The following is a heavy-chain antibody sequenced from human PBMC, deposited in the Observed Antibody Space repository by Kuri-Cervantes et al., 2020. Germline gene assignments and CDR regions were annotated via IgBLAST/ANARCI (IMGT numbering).Heavy chain of an antibody. CDR3: ARDRLRGTSCMGY. CDR2: INPNSGGT. V-gene: IGHV1-2*02. Sequence: ASVKVSCKASGYIFTAYYIHWVRQAPGQGLEWMGWINPNSGGTNYGQNFQGRVTMTRDTSISTTYMELSSLRSDDTAVYYCARDRLRGTSCMGYWGQGTLVTVSS. CDR1: GYIFTAYY. J-gene: IGHJ4*02. D-gene: IGHD2-2*01.